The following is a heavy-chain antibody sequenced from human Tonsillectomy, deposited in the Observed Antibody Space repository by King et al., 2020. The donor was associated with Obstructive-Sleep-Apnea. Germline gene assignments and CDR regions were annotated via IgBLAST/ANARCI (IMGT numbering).Heavy chain of an antibody. J-gene: IGHJ4*02. V-gene: IGHV3-66*01. Sequence: QLVQSGGGLVQPGGSLRLSCAASGFTVSSNFMSWVPQAPGKGLEWVSVIYSGGTTYYADSVKGRFTISSDNSRNTLYLQMNSLRAEDTAVYYCARGNFPTVTAFYYFDYWGQGTLVTVSS. CDR2: IYSGGTT. D-gene: IGHD4-17*01. CDR1: GFTVSSNF. CDR3: ARGNFPTVTAFYYFDY.